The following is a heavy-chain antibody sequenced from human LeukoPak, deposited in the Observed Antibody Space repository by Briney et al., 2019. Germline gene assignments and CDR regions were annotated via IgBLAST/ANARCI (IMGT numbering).Heavy chain of an antibody. V-gene: IGHV4-34*01. D-gene: IGHD2-2*03. Sequence: PSETLSLTCAVYGGSFSGYYWSWIRQPPGKGLEWIGEINHSGSTNYNPSLKSRVTISVDTSKNQFSLKLSSVTAADTAVYYCARDRGYCSSTSCYGDAFDIWGQGTMVTVSS. CDR1: GGSFSGYY. CDR2: INHSGST. CDR3: ARDRGYCSSTSCYGDAFDI. J-gene: IGHJ3*02.